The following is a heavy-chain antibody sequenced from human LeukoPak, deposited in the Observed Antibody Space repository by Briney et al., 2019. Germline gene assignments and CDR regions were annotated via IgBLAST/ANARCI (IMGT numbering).Heavy chain of an antibody. CDR3: ARDYCSSTCCSDAFDI. Sequence: AVTLSLTCAVYGVSFSGYYWSCIRHTPGKDLERIGEINHSRSTNIEPSLQSRVTISVETSKNQFCRRLSSMKAADTAVYSCARDYCSSTCCSDAFDIWGQGTMVTVSS. D-gene: IGHD2-2*01. J-gene: IGHJ3*02. CDR1: GVSFSGYY. V-gene: IGHV4-34*01. CDR2: INHSRST.